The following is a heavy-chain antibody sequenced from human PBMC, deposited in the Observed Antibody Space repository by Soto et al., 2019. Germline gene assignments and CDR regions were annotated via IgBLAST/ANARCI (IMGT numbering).Heavy chain of an antibody. CDR1: GFKISSSS. V-gene: IGHV3-23*01. Sequence: PGGSLRLSCAAFGFKISSSSMNWVRQAPGRGLEWVSGMSGSGGHIYYADSVKGRFTVSRDNSNSTLYLQMNSLRAEDTAVYYCARAVTQYFDSWGQGSLVTVSS. CDR3: ARAVTQYFDS. CDR2: MSGSGGHI. J-gene: IGHJ4*02. D-gene: IGHD4-4*01.